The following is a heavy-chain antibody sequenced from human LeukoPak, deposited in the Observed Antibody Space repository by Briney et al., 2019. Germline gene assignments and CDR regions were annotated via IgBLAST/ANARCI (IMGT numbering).Heavy chain of an antibody. Sequence: PGGSLRLSCAASGFTFSSYWMHWVRQAPGKGLVWVSRINSDGSSTSYADSVKGRFTISRDNAKNTLYLQMNSLRAEDTAVYYCARAKVWRCYYYDSSGYYPPHFDYWGQGTLVTVSS. CDR3: ARAKVWRCYYYDSSGYYPPHFDY. CDR1: GFTFSSYW. D-gene: IGHD3-22*01. V-gene: IGHV3-74*01. CDR2: INSDGSST. J-gene: IGHJ4*02.